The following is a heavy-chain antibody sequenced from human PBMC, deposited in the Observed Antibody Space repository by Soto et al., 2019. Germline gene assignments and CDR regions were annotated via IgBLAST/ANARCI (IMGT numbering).Heavy chain of an antibody. D-gene: IGHD6-13*01. Sequence: ATVKVSCKASGYTFTSYDINWVRQATGQGLEWMGWMNPNSGNTGYAQKFQGRVTMTRNTSISTAYMELSSLRSEDTAVYYCAILGVFIAADGDYWGQGTLVTVSS. V-gene: IGHV1-8*01. CDR1: GYTFTSYD. J-gene: IGHJ4*02. CDR3: AILGVFIAADGDY. CDR2: MNPNSGNT.